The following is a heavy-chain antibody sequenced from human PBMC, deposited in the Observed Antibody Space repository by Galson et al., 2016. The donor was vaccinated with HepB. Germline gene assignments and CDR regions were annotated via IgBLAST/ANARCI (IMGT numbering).Heavy chain of an antibody. V-gene: IGHV4-59*01. CDR1: GASISIYY. J-gene: IGHJ2*01. CDR3: ARDGARGPGERYLDL. Sequence: SETLSLTCTVSGASISIYYWNWVRQSPGGRLEWIGYISYGGSPDYNPSLTSRVTISQDTSKNQFSLELTSVTAADTAIYYCARDGARGPGERYLDLWGRGTLVTVSS. CDR2: ISYGGSP. D-gene: IGHD3-16*01.